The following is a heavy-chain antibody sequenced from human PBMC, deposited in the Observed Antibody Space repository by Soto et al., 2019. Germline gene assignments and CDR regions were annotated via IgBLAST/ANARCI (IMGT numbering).Heavy chain of an antibody. CDR2: ISAYNGNT. D-gene: IGHD3-3*01. Sequence: QVPLVQSGAEVKKPGASVKVSCRASGYTFTSYGITWVRQAPGQGLEWMGWISAYNGNTNSAQKLQDRVTMTTDTSTSTAYMELRSLRSDDTAVYYCARDKGYYDIWSGYRSYYFDYWGQGTLVTVSS. CDR1: GYTFTSYG. V-gene: IGHV1-18*04. J-gene: IGHJ4*02. CDR3: ARDKGYYDIWSGYRSYYFDY.